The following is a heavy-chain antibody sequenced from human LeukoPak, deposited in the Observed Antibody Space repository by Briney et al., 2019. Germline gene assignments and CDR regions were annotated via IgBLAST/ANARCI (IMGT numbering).Heavy chain of an antibody. CDR1: GGSISSGGYY. Sequence: PSETLSLTCTVSGGSISSGGYYWSWIRQHPGKGLELIGCIYYSGSTYYNPSLKSRVTISVDTSKNQFSLKLSSVTAADTAACYCARGGRNDFWSGYYYYYYYMDVWGKGTTVTVSS. V-gene: IGHV4-31*03. CDR3: ARGGRNDFWSGYYYYYYYMDV. J-gene: IGHJ6*03. CDR2: IYYSGST. D-gene: IGHD3-3*01.